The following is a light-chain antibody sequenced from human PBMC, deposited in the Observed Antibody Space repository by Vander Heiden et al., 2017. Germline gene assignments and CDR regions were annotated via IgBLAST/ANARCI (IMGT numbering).Light chain of an antibody. CDR2: GNT. Sequence: LNQPPALSGDRVQLVTISCTGSSSNIGAGRDVHWYQHLPGSAPKVLIYGNTNRPSGVPDRFSGSKYGGSASLAIAELQAEDDADDYCQYYESSPDSLYVFGTGTKVTVL. V-gene: IGLV1-40*01. CDR3: QYYESSPDSLYV. J-gene: IGLJ1*01. CDR1: SSNIGAGRD.